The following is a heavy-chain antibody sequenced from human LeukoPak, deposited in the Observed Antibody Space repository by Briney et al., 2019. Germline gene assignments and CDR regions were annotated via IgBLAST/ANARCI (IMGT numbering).Heavy chain of an antibody. CDR3: ARHQPYYDFWSGYYNAFSY. CDR1: GFTFSSYS. CDR2: ISSSSSTI. D-gene: IGHD3-3*01. V-gene: IGHV3-48*01. J-gene: IGHJ4*02. Sequence: GGSLRLSCAASGFTFSSYSMNWVRQAPGKGLEWVSYISSSSSTIYYADSVKGRFTISRDNAKNSLYLQMNSLRAEDTAVYYCARHQPYYDFWSGYYNAFSYWGQGTLVTVSS.